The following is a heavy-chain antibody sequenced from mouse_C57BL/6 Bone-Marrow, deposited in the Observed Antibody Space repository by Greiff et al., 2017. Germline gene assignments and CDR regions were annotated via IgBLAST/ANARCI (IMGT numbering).Heavy chain of an antibody. CDR1: GYTFTSYG. CDR3: ARLDYDGSSSFAY. CDR2: IYPRSGNT. J-gene: IGHJ3*01. Sequence: QVQLQQSGAELARPGASVKLSCKASGYTFTSYGISWVKQRTGQGLEWIGEIYPRSGNTYYNEKFKGKATLTADKSSSTAYMELRSLTSADSAVYFWARLDYDGSSSFAYWGQGTLVTVSA. D-gene: IGHD1-1*01. V-gene: IGHV1-81*01.